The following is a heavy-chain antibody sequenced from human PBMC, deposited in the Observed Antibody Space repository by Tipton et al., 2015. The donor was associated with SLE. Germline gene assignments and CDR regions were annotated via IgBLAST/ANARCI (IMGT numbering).Heavy chain of an antibody. CDR2: VYNTGPT. CDR1: GDSISSGSSY. D-gene: IGHD2/OR15-2a*01. CDR3: ARVWLNNAFDF. J-gene: IGHJ3*01. V-gene: IGHV4-61*02. Sequence: TLSLTCTVSGDSISSGSSYLSWIRRPAGKGLEWIGRVYNTGPTNYNPSLKSRVTLSVDMSKNQIFLKMTSVTAADSAVYFCARVWLNNAFDFWGQGTRVTVSS.